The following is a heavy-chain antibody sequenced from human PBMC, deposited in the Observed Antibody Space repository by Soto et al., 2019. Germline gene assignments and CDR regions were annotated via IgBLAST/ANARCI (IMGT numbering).Heavy chain of an antibody. CDR1: GGSINSGGYY. CDR3: ARASVLTDYYFDS. V-gene: IGHV4-31*03. CDR2: IYYSGST. Sequence: SETLSLTCTVSGGSINSGGYYWSWIRQHPGKGLEWIGYIYYSGSTFYNPSLKSRVTISVDTSKSQFSLNLSSVTAADTAVYYCARASVLTDYYFDSSGQGTLVTVSS. D-gene: IGHD2-2*01. J-gene: IGHJ4*02.